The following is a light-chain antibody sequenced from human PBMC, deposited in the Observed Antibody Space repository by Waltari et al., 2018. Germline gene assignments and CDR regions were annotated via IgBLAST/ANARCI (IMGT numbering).Light chain of an antibody. CDR3: GSYTGSSTWV. Sequence: QSALTLPASVSGSPGQPIPISCAGPSSHAGDNTYSSWYKQAPGKAPKLMIYDVSKRPSGVSNRFSGSKSGNTASLTISGLQAEDEADYYCGSYTGSSTWVFGGGTKLTVL. CDR1: SSHAGDNTY. J-gene: IGLJ3*02. V-gene: IGLV2-14*03. CDR2: DVS.